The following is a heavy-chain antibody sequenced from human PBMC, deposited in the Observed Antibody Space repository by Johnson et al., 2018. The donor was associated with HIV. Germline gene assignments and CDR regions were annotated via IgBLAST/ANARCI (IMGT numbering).Heavy chain of an antibody. Sequence: VQLVESGGGVVQPGGSLRLSCAASGFTFSSYGMHWVRQAPGKGLEWVAFIRYDGSNKYYADSVKGRFTISRDNSKNTLSLQMNSLRVEDTAMYYCAKARSLLDYGGFDAFDIWGQGTLVIVSS. D-gene: IGHD4-23*01. CDR2: IRYDGSNK. CDR3: AKARSLLDYGGFDAFDI. V-gene: IGHV3-30*02. CDR1: GFTFSSYG. J-gene: IGHJ3*02.